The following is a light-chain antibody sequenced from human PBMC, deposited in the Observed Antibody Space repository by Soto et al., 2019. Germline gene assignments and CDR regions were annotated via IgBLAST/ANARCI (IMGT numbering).Light chain of an antibody. CDR2: SNN. Sequence: QSVLTQPPSASGTPGQSVTISCSGSSSNIGSNTVNWYQQLPGTAPKLLIYSNNQRPSGVPDRFSGSKSGTSASLAISGLQSEDEAEYFCFSFTTTSNHFYGNGTKVTVL. V-gene: IGLV1-44*01. CDR3: FSFTTTSNHF. CDR1: SSNIGSNT. J-gene: IGLJ1*01.